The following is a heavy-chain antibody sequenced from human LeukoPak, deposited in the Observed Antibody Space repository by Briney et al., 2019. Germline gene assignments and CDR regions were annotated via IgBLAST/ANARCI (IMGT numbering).Heavy chain of an antibody. Sequence: SETLSLTCTVSGGSISSGSYYWSWIRQPAGKGLEWIGRVYSSGSTDYNPSLKSRLSISVDTSKIQFSLRLSSVTVADTAVYYCARVGRITIFGVVRTWFDYWGQGTLVTVSS. CDR2: VYSSGST. CDR3: ARVGRITIFGVVRTWFDY. J-gene: IGHJ4*02. D-gene: IGHD3-3*01. CDR1: GGSISSGSYY. V-gene: IGHV4-61*02.